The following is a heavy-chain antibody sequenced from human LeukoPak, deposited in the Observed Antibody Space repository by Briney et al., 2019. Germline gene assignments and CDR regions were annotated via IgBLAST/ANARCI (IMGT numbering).Heavy chain of an antibody. Sequence: GGSLRLSCAASGFIFDDYAMHWVRQAPGKGLEWVSLISGDGGSTYYADSVKGRFTISRDNSKNSLYLQMNSLRTEDTALYYCAKGATDYYDSSGSQTWGQGTLVTVSS. D-gene: IGHD3-22*01. V-gene: IGHV3-43*02. CDR2: ISGDGGST. CDR3: AKGATDYYDSSGSQT. CDR1: GFIFDDYA. J-gene: IGHJ5*02.